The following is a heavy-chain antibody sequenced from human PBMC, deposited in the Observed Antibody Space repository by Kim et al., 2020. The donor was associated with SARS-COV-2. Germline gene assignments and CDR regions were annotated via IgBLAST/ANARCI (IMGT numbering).Heavy chain of an antibody. J-gene: IGHJ4*02. CDR2: IYSSGST. Sequence: SETLSLTCIVSDDSITNEDYYWGRIRQPAGQGLEWIGRIYSSGSTNYNPSLKSRVTVSIDTSKNQFSLKLTSATAADTAVYYCARGLSMIRGVMHSLDHWGQGILVTVSS. V-gene: IGHV4-61*02. CDR3: ARGLSMIRGVMHSLDH. D-gene: IGHD3-10*01. CDR1: DDSITNEDYY.